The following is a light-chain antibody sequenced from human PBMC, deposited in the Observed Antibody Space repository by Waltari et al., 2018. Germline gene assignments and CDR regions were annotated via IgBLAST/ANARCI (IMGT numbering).Light chain of an antibody. J-gene: IGKJ1*01. CDR1: RSVGRS. CDR3: QKYERLPAT. Sequence: EIVLTQSPGTLSLSPGERATLSCRASRSVGRSLAWYQQKPGQCPRLLRYDASSRATGIPDRFSGSGSGTDFSLTISRLEPEDVAVYYCQKYERLPATFGQGTKVEIK. V-gene: IGKV3-20*01. CDR2: DAS.